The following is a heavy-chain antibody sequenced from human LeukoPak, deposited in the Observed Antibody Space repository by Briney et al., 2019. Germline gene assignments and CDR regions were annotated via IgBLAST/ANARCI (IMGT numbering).Heavy chain of an antibody. CDR2: ISYDGSNK. Sequence: GRSLRLSCAASGFTFSSYAMHWVRQAPGKGLEWVAVISYDGSNKYYADSVKGRFTISRGNSKNTLYLQMNSLRAEDTAVYYCARDPDRLLWFGELCGLDYWGQGTLVTVSS. D-gene: IGHD3-10*01. CDR1: GFTFSSYA. CDR3: ARDPDRLLWFGELCGLDY. J-gene: IGHJ4*02. V-gene: IGHV3-30*04.